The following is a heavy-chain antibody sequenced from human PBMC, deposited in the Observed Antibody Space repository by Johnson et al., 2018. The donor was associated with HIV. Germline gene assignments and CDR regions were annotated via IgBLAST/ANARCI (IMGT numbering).Heavy chain of an antibody. V-gene: IGHV3-30*04. CDR3: AREDCSSTRCSDWDSAFDI. CDR2: ISYDGSNK. Sequence: QVQLVESGGGVVRPGGSLRLSCAASGFTFSSYAMHWVRQAPGKGLEWVAVISYDGSNKYYADSVKSRFTISRDNAKNSLFLQMNSLRAGDTAVYYCAREDCSSTRCSDWDSAFDIWGQGTMVTVSS. J-gene: IGHJ3*02. D-gene: IGHD2-2*01. CDR1: GFTFSSYA.